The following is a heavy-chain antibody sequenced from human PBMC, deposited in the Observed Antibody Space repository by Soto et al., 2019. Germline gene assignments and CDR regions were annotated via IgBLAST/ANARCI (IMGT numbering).Heavy chain of an antibody. CDR2: INHSGST. D-gene: IGHD3-10*01. J-gene: IGHJ6*02. CDR1: CGSFSAYY. Sequence: ETLSLTCAVYCGSFSAYYWSWIRQPPGKGLEWIGEINHSGSTSYNPSLKSRVTISVDKSKSQFSLKLTSVTAADTAVYYCPMGRGGLFMMDVWGQGTTVTVSS. V-gene: IGHV4-34*01. CDR3: PMGRGGLFMMDV.